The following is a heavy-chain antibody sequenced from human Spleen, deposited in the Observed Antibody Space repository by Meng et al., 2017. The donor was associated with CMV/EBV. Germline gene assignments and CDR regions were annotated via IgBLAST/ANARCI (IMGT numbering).Heavy chain of an antibody. J-gene: IGHJ4*02. CDR1: GFTFSSYA. V-gene: IGHV3-30*04. Sequence: GESLKISCAASGFTFSSYAMHWVRQAPGKGLEWVAVISYDGSNKYYADSVKGRFTISRDNSKNTLYLQMNSLRPEDTAVYYCAKDRVEFYQASGSYFDYWGLGTLVTVSS. CDR3: AKDRVEFYQASGSYFDY. D-gene: IGHD3-10*01. CDR2: ISYDGSNK.